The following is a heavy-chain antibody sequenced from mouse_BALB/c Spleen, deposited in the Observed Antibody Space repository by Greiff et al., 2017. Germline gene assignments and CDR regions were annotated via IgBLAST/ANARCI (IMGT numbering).Heavy chain of an antibody. J-gene: IGHJ3*01. CDR2: ISYSGST. V-gene: IGHV3-8*02. CDR3: ARRHYYGSSPWFAY. D-gene: IGHD1-1*01. Sequence: EVHLVESGPSLVKPSQTLSLTCSVTGDSITSGYWNWIRKFPGNKLEYMGYISYSGSTYYNPSLKSRISITRDTSKNQYYLQLNSVTTEDTATYYCARRHYYGSSPWFAYWGQGTLVTVSA. CDR1: GDSITSGY.